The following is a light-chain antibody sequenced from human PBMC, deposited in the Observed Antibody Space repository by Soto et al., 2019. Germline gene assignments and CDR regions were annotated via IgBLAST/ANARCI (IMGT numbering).Light chain of an antibody. Sequence: FMTQSPATLSVSPGERATLSCRASQSFSSNLAWYQQKPGQAPRLLIYGASTRATGIPARFSGSGSGTEFTLTISNLQSEDFAVYFCQQYHNWPPITFGQGTRLEIK. V-gene: IGKV3D-15*01. CDR3: QQYHNWPPIT. CDR1: QSFSSN. CDR2: GAS. J-gene: IGKJ5*01.